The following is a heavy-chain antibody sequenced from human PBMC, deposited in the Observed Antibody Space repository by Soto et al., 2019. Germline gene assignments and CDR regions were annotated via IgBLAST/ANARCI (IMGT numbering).Heavy chain of an antibody. D-gene: IGHD2-15*01. CDR2: VYHIGSTTST. V-gene: IGHV4-59*01. CDR3: AKYRRTDAEGYTFDW. Sequence: ESLSLTCSVSGDSISGYYWSWIRQSPGKGLQWIGYVYHIGSTTSTNYNPSLSGRVTISVDMSQNQFSLQMYSATAADTAVYFCAKYRRTDAEGYTFDWWGQGTLVTVSS. J-gene: IGHJ4*02. CDR1: GDSISGYY.